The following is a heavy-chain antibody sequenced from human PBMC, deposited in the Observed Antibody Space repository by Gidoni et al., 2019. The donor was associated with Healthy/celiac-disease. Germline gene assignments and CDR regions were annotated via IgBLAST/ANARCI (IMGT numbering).Heavy chain of an antibody. V-gene: IGHV3-48*02. CDR3: ARDHVLRFLEWLLYRDYYYYGMDV. J-gene: IGHJ6*02. CDR2: ISSSSSTI. Sequence: EVQLVESGGGLVQPGGSLRLSCAASGFTFSSYSLNWVRQAPGKGLEWVSYISSSSSTIYYADSVKGRFTISRDNAKNSLYLQMNSLRDEDTAVYYCARDHVLRFLEWLLYRDYYYYGMDVWGQGTTVTVSS. CDR1: GFTFSSYS. D-gene: IGHD3-3*01.